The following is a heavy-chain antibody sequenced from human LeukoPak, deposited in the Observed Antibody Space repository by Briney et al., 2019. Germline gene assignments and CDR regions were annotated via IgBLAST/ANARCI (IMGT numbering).Heavy chain of an antibody. J-gene: IGHJ4*02. CDR2: IIPILGIA. CDR3: ARGAYYDYVWGSYDY. Sequence: GASVKVSCKASGGTFSSYAISWVRQAPGQGLEWMGRIIPILGIANYAQKFQGRVTITADKSTSTAYMELSSLRPEDTAVYYCARGAYYDYVWGSYDYWGQGTLVTVSS. CDR1: GGTFSSYA. D-gene: IGHD3-16*01. V-gene: IGHV1-69*04.